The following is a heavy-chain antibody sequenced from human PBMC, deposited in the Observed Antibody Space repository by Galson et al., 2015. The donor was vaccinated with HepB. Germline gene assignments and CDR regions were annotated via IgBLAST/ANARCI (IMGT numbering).Heavy chain of an antibody. V-gene: IGHV1-2*02. D-gene: IGHD1-26*01. CDR3: ATNPSGSYSVGY. J-gene: IGHJ4*02. CDR1: GYTFTGYY. Sequence: SVKVSCKASGYTFTGYYMHWVRQAPGQGLEWMGWINPNSGGTNYAQKFQGRVTMTRDTSISTAYMELSRLRSDDTAVYYCATNPSGSYSVGYWGQGTLVTVSS. CDR2: INPNSGGT.